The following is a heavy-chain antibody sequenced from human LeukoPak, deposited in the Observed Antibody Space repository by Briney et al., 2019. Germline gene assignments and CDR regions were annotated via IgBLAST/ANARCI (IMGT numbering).Heavy chain of an antibody. D-gene: IGHD3-22*01. V-gene: IGHV3-66*01. CDR1: GLTVSSDY. Sequence: PGGSLRLSCVASGLTVSSDYMSWVRQAPGKGLEWVSVIYSGGTTYYADSVRGRFTISRDNAKNSLYLQMNSLRDEDTAVYYCARVDWMIGAFDIWGQGTMVTVSS. CDR3: ARVDWMIGAFDI. J-gene: IGHJ3*02. CDR2: IYSGGTT.